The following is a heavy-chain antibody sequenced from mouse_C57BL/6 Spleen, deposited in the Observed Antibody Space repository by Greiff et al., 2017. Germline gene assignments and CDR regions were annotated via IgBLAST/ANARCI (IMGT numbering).Heavy chain of an antibody. Sequence: EVKLMESGGGLVKPGGSLKLSCAASGFTFSDYGMHWVRQAPEKWLEWVAYISSGSSTIYYADTVKGRFTISRDNAKNTLFLQMTSLRSEDTAMYYCARGDYEAWFAYWGQGTLVTVSA. CDR3: ARGDYEAWFAY. V-gene: IGHV5-17*01. J-gene: IGHJ3*01. D-gene: IGHD2-4*01. CDR1: GFTFSDYG. CDR2: ISSGSSTI.